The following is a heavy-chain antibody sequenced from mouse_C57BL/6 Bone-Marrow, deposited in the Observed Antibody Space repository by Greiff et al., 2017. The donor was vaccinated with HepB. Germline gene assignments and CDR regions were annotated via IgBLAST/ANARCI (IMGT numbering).Heavy chain of an antibody. D-gene: IGHD2-4*01. Sequence: EVKLVDSGGGLVKPGGSLKLSCAASGFTFSDYGMHWVRQAPEKGLEWVAYISSGSRTIYYADTVKGRFTISRDNAKNTLFLQMTSLRSEDTAMYYCALIYYDYDDAMDYWGQGTSVTVSS. J-gene: IGHJ4*01. V-gene: IGHV5-17*01. CDR3: ALIYYDYDDAMDY. CDR2: ISSGSRTI. CDR1: GFTFSDYG.